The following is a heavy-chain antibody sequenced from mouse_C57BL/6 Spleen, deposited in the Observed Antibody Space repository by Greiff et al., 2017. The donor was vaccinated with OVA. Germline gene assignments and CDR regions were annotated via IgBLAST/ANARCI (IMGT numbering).Heavy chain of an antibody. J-gene: IGHJ4*01. V-gene: IGHV1-62-2*01. D-gene: IGHD1-1*01. CDR2: FYPGSGSI. CDR1: GYTFTEYT. CDR3: ARILLRSYAMDY. Sequence: QVQLQQSGAELVKPGASVKLSCKASGYTFTEYTIHWVKQRSGQGLEWIGWFYPGSGSIKYNEKFKDKATLTADKSSSTAYMQLSSLTSEDSAVYFCARILLRSYAMDYWGQGTSVTVSS.